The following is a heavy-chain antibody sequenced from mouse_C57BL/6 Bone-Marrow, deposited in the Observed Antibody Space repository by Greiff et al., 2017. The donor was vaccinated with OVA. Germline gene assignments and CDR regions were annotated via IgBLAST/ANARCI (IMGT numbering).Heavy chain of an antibody. CDR1: GYTFTSYW. J-gene: IGHJ4*01. CDR2: IHPSDSDT. D-gene: IGHD4-1*01. Sequence: QVQLQQPGAELVKPGASVKVSCKASGYTFTSYWMHWVQQRPGQGLEWIGSIHPSDSDTNYNQKFKGKATLTVDKSSSKAYMQLSSLTSGDSAVYYCVKLGRYAMDYWGQGTSVTVSS. V-gene: IGHV1-74*01. CDR3: VKLGRYAMDY.